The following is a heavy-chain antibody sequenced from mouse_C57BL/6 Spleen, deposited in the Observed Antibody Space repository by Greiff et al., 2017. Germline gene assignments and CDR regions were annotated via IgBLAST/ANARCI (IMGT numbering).Heavy chain of an antibody. CDR2: IDPSDSYT. Sequence: VQLQQPGAELVMPGASVKLSCKASGYTFTSYWMHWVKQRPGQGLEWIGEIDPSDSYTNYNQKFKGKSTLTVDKSSSTAYMQLSSLTSEDSAVYYCARWGSNYAMDYWGQGTSVTVSS. CDR1: GYTFTSYW. J-gene: IGHJ4*01. V-gene: IGHV1-69*01. CDR3: ARWGSNYAMDY. D-gene: IGHD1-1*01.